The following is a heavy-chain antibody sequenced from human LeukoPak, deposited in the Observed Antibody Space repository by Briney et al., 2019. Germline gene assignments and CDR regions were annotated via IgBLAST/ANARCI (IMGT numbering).Heavy chain of an antibody. Sequence: SETLSLTCTVSGGSISRDDYYWSWIRQPPGKGLEWIGHITYSGSTDYSPSLRSRVTMSVDTSKNQFFLTLTSVTAADTAVYFCARGGVGGYDYFDSWGQGTLVGVSS. D-gene: IGHD5-12*01. CDR3: ARGGVGGYDYFDS. CDR2: ITYSGST. CDR1: GGSISRDDYY. V-gene: IGHV4-30-4*01. J-gene: IGHJ4*02.